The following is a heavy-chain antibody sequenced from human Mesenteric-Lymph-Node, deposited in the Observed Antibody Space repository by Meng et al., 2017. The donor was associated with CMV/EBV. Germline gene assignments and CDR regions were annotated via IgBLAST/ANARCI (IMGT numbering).Heavy chain of an antibody. V-gene: IGHV1-69*10. CDR2: IIPILGIA. J-gene: IGHJ5*02. CDR3: ARKLYYDFWSGYLT. Sequence: KACGGTYRSYAISWVRQAPGQGLEWMGGIIPILGIANYAQKFQGRVTITADKSTSTAYMELSSLRSEDTAVYYCARKLYYDFWSGYLTWGQGTLVTVSS. D-gene: IGHD3-3*01. CDR1: GGTYRSYA.